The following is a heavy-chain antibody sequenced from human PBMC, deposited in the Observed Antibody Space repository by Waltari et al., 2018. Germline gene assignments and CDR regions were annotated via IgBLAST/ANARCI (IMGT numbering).Heavy chain of an antibody. CDR2: IYSSGST. D-gene: IGHD1-26*01. V-gene: IGHV4-39*07. CDR1: GGSISSSSYY. CDR3: ARDMGLLSGSLDDY. Sequence: QLQLQESGPGLVKPSETLSLTCTVSGGSISSSSYYWGWIRQPPGKGLEWIGRIYSSGSTYYNPSPKSRVTISVGTSKNQFSLKLSSVTAADTAVYYCARDMGLLSGSLDDYWGQGTLVTVSS. J-gene: IGHJ4*02.